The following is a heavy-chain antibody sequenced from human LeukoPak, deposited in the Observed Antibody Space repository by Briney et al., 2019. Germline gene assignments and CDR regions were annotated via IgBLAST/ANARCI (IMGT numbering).Heavy chain of an antibody. D-gene: IGHD2-15*01. Sequence: SQTLSLTCTVSGGSISSGGYYWSWIRQHPGKGLEWIGYIYYSGSTYYNPSLKSRVTISVDTSKNQFSLKLSSVTAADTAVYYCARAHRPDMRVSKVWGHYYYYGMDVWGQGTTVTVSS. CDR3: ARAHRPDMRVSKVWGHYYYYGMDV. J-gene: IGHJ6*02. V-gene: IGHV4-31*03. CDR2: IYYSGST. CDR1: GGSISSGGYY.